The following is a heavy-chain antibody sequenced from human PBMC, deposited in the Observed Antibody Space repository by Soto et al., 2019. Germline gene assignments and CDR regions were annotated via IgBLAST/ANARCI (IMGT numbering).Heavy chain of an antibody. V-gene: IGHV1-69*17. CDR1: GDTFNSYV. CDR3: ARESLGAKGADH. D-gene: IGHD3-16*01. CDR2: IIPIIGVT. J-gene: IGHJ4*02. Sequence: QVQLVQSGAEVKRPGSSVKVSCESSGDTFNSYVISWVRQAPGQGLEWMGGIIPIIGVTHYAQKFQGRVTISALSSTGTAYMEFTNLGFEDTALYYCARESLGAKGADHWGQGPLVTVSS.